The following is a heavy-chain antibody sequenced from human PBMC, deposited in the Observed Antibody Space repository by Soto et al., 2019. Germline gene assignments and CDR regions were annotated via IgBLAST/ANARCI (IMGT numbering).Heavy chain of an antibody. Sequence: ASVKVSCKASGYTFTSYGIIWVRQAPGQGLEWMGWISAYNGNTNYAQKLQGRVTMTSDTSTSTAYMELRSLRSDDTAVYYCARDVPDYYDSSGYYRYYFDYWGQGTLVTVSS. J-gene: IGHJ4*02. CDR3: ARDVPDYYDSSGYYRYYFDY. D-gene: IGHD3-22*01. CDR2: ISAYNGNT. CDR1: GYTFTSYG. V-gene: IGHV1-18*01.